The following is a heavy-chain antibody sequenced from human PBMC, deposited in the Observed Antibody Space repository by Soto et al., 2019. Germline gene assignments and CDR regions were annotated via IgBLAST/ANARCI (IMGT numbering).Heavy chain of an antibody. D-gene: IGHD1-26*01. V-gene: IGHV3-48*01. CDR3: ARELLDAFDI. CDR2: IGYTSGTI. Sequence: GGSLRLSCAASGFTFSSYSMNWVRQAPGKGLEWVSYIGYTSGTIYYADSVKGRFTISRDNANNSLFLQMNSLRAEDTAVYYCARELLDAFDIWGQGTMVTVSS. CDR1: GFTFSSYS. J-gene: IGHJ3*02.